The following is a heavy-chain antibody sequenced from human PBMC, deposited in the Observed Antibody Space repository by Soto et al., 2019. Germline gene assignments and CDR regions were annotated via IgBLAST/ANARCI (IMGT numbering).Heavy chain of an antibody. D-gene: IGHD3-3*01. J-gene: IGHJ3*02. CDR1: GGTFSSYT. CDR3: ARFVLRFAFDI. V-gene: IGHV1-69*02. Sequence: VKVSCKASGGTFSSYTISWVRQAPGQGLEWMGRIIPILGIANYAQKFQGRVTITADKSTSTAYMELSSLRSEDTAVYYCARFVLRFAFDIWGQGTMVTVSS. CDR2: IIPILGIA.